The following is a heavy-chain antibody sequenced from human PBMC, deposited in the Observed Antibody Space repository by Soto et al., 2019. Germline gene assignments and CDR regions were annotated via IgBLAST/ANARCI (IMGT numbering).Heavy chain of an antibody. CDR2: IYWDDDK. Sequence: QITLKESGPTLVKPTQTLTLTCTFSGFSLSTYGMGMGWIRQPPGKAPEWLSVIYWDDDKRYSPSLKSRLTTTNDTSKSQVLLTMTDVDPVDTATYSCAHLFWRGINHYFDYWGQGSLVTVSS. CDR3: AHLFWRGINHYFDY. V-gene: IGHV2-5*02. CDR1: GFSLSTYGMG. D-gene: IGHD2-21*01. J-gene: IGHJ4*02.